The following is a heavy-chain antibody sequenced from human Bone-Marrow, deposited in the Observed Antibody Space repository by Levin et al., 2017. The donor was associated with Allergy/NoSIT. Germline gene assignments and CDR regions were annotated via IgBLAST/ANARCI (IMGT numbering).Heavy chain of an antibody. J-gene: IGHJ6*02. Sequence: PVASVKVSCKASGYPFSNYDINWVRQAPGQGLEWMGWMNPQSDNWGYAQKFQGRLTMTRNMSIGTAYMELSSLTSQDTAVYYCARDLPHYITDYYYGMDVWGQGTTVTVSS. CDR2: MNPQSDNW. V-gene: IGHV1-8*01. D-gene: IGHD1-14*01. CDR1: GYPFSNYD. CDR3: ARDLPHYITDYYYGMDV.